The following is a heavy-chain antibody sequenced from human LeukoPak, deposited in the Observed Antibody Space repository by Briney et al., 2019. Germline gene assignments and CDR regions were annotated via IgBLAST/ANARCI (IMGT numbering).Heavy chain of an antibody. V-gene: IGHV3-23*01. D-gene: IGHD2-15*01. J-gene: IGHJ6*03. CDR2: ISGSGDKT. Sequence: PGGSLRLSCAASGFSLSTYALSWVRQAPGGGLEWVAAISGSGDKTYHADSVKGRSTISKDNSENRLSLQMDSLRAEDTAVYFCAKDTTAWWYHRAYMNVWGKGTTVTVSS. CDR3: AKDTTAWWYHRAYMNV. CDR1: GFSLSTYA.